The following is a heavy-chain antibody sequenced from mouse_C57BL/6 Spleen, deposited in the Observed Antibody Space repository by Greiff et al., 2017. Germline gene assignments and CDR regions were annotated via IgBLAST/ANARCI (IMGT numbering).Heavy chain of an antibody. CDR1: GYTFTSYG. Sequence: QVQLQQSGAELARPGASVKLSCKASGYTFTSYGISWVKQRTGQGLEWIGEIYPRSGNTYYNEQFKGKATLTADKSSSTAYMELRSLTSEDSAVYFCARPPYYGSSYGAWFAYWGQGTLVTVSA. D-gene: IGHD1-1*01. CDR2: IYPRSGNT. CDR3: ARPPYYGSSYGAWFAY. J-gene: IGHJ3*01. V-gene: IGHV1-81*01.